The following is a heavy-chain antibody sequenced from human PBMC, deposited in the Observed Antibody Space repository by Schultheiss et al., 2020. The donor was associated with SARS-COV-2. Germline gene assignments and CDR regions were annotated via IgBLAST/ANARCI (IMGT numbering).Heavy chain of an antibody. CDR2: ISGSGGST. V-gene: IGHV3-23*01. Sequence: GGSLRLSCAASGFTVSSNYMSWVRRAPGKGLEWVSVISGSGGSTYYADSVKGRFTISRDNAKNTLYLQMNSLRAEDTAVYYCAKRPGSTRHFDYWGQGTLVTVSS. D-gene: IGHD2-2*01. CDR1: GFTVSSNY. CDR3: AKRPGSTRHFDY. J-gene: IGHJ4*02.